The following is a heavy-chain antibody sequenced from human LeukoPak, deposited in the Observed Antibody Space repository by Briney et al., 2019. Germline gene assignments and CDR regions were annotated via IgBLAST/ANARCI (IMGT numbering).Heavy chain of an antibody. CDR3: VRVSQDDDYSDSPVQGDFDL. D-gene: IGHD3-22*01. Sequence: GGSLRLSCAASGFSFDIHSMNWVRQSPGKGREWVSYISSGKSYIHYADAVKGRFTISRDNAKNSLYLQINDLRTEDTAVYYCVRVSQDDDYSDSPVQGDFDLWGKGTMVTVS. J-gene: IGHJ3*01. CDR2: ISSGKSYI. CDR1: GFSFDIHS. V-gene: IGHV3-21*05.